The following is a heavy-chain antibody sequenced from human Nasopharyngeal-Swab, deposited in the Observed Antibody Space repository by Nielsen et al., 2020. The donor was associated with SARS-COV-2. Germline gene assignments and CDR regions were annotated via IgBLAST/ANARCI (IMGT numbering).Heavy chain of an antibody. CDR2: IHYDGSKK. CDR3: ARESGVGELLGVSFDY. J-gene: IGHJ4*02. D-gene: IGHD3-10*01. CDR1: GFTFSSYG. V-gene: IGHV3-33*01. Sequence: SLNISCAASGFTFSSYGMHWVRPAPGKGLEWVAIIHYDGSKKYYADSVNGRFTISRDNSKNTLYLQMNSLRGEDTAVYYCARESGVGELLGVSFDYWGQGTLVTVSS.